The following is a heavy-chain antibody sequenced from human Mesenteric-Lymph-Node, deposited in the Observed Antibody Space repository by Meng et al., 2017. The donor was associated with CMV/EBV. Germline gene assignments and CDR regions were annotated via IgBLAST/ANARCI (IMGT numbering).Heavy chain of an antibody. D-gene: IGHD5-12*01. CDR2: IYYSGST. Sequence: SETLSLTCTVSGGSISSISYYWGWIRQPPGRGLEWIGSIYYSGSTYYNPSLKSRVTISVDTSKNQFSLKLSSVTAADTAVYYCARQIRISGYDRVTPDFSDYWGQGTLVTVSS. CDR3: ARQIRISGYDRVTPDFSDY. V-gene: IGHV4-39*01. J-gene: IGHJ4*02. CDR1: GGSISSISYY.